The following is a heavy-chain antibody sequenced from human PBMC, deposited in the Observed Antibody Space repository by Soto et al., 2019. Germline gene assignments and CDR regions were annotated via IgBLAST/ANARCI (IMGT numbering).Heavy chain of an antibody. D-gene: IGHD3-10*01. J-gene: IGHJ5*01. Sequence: SETLPLTCTVSGGSISSYYWSWIRQPPGKGLEWIGYIYYSGSTNYNPSLKSRVTISVDTSKNQFSLKLSSVTAADTAVYYCAKDHGTYGPNWIDSWGQGTLVTVSS. CDR3: AKDHGTYGPNWIDS. V-gene: IGHV4-59*12. CDR2: IYYSGST. CDR1: GGSISSYY.